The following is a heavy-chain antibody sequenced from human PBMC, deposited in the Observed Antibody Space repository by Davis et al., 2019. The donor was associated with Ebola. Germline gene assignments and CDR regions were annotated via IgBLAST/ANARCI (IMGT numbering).Heavy chain of an antibody. D-gene: IGHD2-21*02. V-gene: IGHV4-34*09. CDR3: ARVSVVVVTAIDY. J-gene: IGHJ4*02. Sequence: MPSETLSLTCAVYGGSFSGYYWSWIRQPPGKGLEWIGEINHSGSTNYNPSLKSRVSISVDTSKNQFSLKLSSVTAADTAVYYCARVSVVVVTAIDYWGQGTLVTVSS. CDR2: INHSGST. CDR1: GGSFSGYY.